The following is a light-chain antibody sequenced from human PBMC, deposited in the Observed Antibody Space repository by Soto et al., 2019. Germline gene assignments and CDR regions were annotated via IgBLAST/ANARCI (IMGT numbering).Light chain of an antibody. V-gene: IGKV3-20*01. CDR3: QQYGSSPWT. Sequence: EIVLTQSTGTLSLSPGESDTLSCRASQSVRSSYLAWYQQKPGQAPRLLIYGASSRATGIPDRFSGSGSGTDFTLTISRLEPEDFAVYYCQQYGSSPWTFGQGTKVESK. CDR2: GAS. J-gene: IGKJ1*01. CDR1: QSVRSSY.